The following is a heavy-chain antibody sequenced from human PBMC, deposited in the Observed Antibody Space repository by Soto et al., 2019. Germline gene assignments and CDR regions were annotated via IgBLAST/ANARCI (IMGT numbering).Heavy chain of an antibody. CDR3: ARGCSSTSCYRDFDY. V-gene: IGHV3-13*01. CDR2: IGTAGDT. CDR1: GFTFSSYD. J-gene: IGHJ4*02. D-gene: IGHD2-2*01. Sequence: WGSLRLSCAASGFTFSSYDMHWVRQATGKGLEWVSAIGTAGDTYYPGSVKGRFTISRENAKNSLYLQMNSLRAGDTAVYYCARGCSSTSCYRDFDYWGQGTLVTVSS.